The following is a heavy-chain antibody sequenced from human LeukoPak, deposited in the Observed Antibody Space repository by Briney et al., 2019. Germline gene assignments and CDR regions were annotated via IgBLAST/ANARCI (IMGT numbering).Heavy chain of an antibody. Sequence: SETLSLTCTVSDGSVSSYYWSWIRQPPGKGLEWIGYIYYSGSTNYNPSLKSRVTISVDTSKNQFSLKLSSVTAADTAVYCCARHNYDILTGPPGYFDYWGQGTLVTVSS. V-gene: IGHV4-59*08. CDR3: ARHNYDILTGPPGYFDY. D-gene: IGHD3-9*01. J-gene: IGHJ4*02. CDR2: IYYSGST. CDR1: DGSVSSYY.